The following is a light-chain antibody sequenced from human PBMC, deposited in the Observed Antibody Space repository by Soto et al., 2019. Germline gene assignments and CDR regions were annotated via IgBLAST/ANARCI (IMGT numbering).Light chain of an antibody. CDR3: QQYDNWPYT. Sequence: QMAQAPSPPVGSVGDRITIPCRARPGISRRLAWYQQKPGKAPKLLNYDASSLESGVPSRFSGSGSGTEFTLTISSLQPDDFATYYCQQYDNWPYTFGQGTNLEIK. CDR1: PGISRR. CDR2: DAS. V-gene: IGKV1-5*01. J-gene: IGKJ2*01.